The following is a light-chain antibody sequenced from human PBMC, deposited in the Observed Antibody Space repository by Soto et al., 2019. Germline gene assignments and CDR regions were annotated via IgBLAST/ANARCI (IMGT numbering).Light chain of an antibody. CDR3: QNYNSGPWT. V-gene: IGKV1-27*01. CDR2: AAS. J-gene: IGKJ1*01. CDR1: QVIGNR. Sequence: DIQMTQSPSSLSASVGDRVTITCRASQVIGNRLAWYQQNPGKVPKLLIYAASTLQSGVPFRFSCSGSGTDFTLTISSLQPEDVATYYCQNYNSGPWTFGQGTKVEIK.